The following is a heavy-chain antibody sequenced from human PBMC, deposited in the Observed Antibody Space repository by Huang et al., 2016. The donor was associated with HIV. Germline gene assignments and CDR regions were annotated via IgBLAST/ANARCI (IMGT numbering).Heavy chain of an antibody. CDR1: GFSFGSVA. CDR2: ITVSSSLK. V-gene: IGHV3-21*01. D-gene: IGHD3-10*01. CDR3: VRENYGSGSTLHWFDP. J-gene: IGHJ5*02. Sequence: DVQLVESGGGLVKPGGSLRLSCAASGFSFGSVAMPWVRKASGKVMEWGASITVSSSLKEDAGSLKGRFTVSRDKDKNSLYLKVNSLRPEDTAVYYCVRENYGSGSTLHWFDPWGQGTLVTVSS.